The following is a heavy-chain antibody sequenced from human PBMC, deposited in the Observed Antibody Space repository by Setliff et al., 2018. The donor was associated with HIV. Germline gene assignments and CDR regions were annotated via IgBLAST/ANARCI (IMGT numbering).Heavy chain of an antibody. Sequence: SETLSLTCTVSGGSISSYYWSWIRQPPGKGLEWIGNIYYSGSTHYNPSLKSRVTISVDTSKNQFSLKLSSVTAADTAVFYCARSELGPVYWYFDLWGRGTLVTVSS. V-gene: IGHV4-59*04. J-gene: IGHJ2*01. CDR1: GGSISSYY. CDR3: ARSELGPVYWYFDL. CDR2: IYYSGST. D-gene: IGHD7-27*01.